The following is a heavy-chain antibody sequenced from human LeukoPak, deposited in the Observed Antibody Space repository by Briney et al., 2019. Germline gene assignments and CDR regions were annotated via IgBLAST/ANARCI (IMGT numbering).Heavy chain of an antibody. V-gene: IGHV3-23*01. Sequence: GGSLRLSCAASGLTFSSYAMSWVRQAPGKGLEWVSAISGSGGSTYYADSVKGRFTISRDNSKNTLYLQMNSLRAEDTAVYYCAKDISTSIPTVLLWFGEFDYWGQGTLVTVSS. CDR2: ISGSGGST. D-gene: IGHD3-10*01. CDR1: GLTFSSYA. J-gene: IGHJ4*02. CDR3: AKDISTSIPTVLLWFGEFDY.